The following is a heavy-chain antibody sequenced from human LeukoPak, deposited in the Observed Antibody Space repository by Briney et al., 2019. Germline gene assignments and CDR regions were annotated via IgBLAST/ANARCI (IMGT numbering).Heavy chain of an antibody. D-gene: IGHD3-22*01. Sequence: ASVKVSCKASGFTFRTSAVQWVRQARGQRLEWIGWIVVGSGNTNYAQKFQERVTISRDMSTSTAYMELSSLRSEDTAVYYCAAQVNYHDSTVWDPWGQGTLVTVSS. CDR1: GFTFRTSA. CDR3: AAQVNYHDSTVWDP. CDR2: IVVGSGNT. V-gene: IGHV1-58*01. J-gene: IGHJ5*02.